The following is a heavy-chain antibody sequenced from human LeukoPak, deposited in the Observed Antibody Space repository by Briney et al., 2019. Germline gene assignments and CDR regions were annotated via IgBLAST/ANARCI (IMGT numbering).Heavy chain of an antibody. Sequence: ASETLSLTCAVYGGSFSGYYWSWIRQPPGKGLEWIGEINHSGSTNYNPSLKSRVTISVDTSKNQFSLKLSSVTAADTAVYYCARPYSSSWYRHWYFDLWGRGTLVTVSP. D-gene: IGHD6-13*01. CDR1: GGSFSGYY. CDR2: INHSGST. J-gene: IGHJ2*01. V-gene: IGHV4-34*01. CDR3: ARPYSSSWYRHWYFDL.